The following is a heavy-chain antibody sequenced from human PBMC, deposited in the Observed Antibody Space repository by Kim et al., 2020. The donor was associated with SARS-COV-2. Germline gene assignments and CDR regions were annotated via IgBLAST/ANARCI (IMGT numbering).Heavy chain of an antibody. Sequence: SETLSLTCTVSGGSISSYYWSWIRQPPGKGLEWIGYIYYSGSTNYNPSLKSRVTISVDTSKNQFSLKLRTVTAADTAVYYCARDHREWLQYTANWYFDLWGRGPLVTVSS. V-gene: IGHV4-59*01. CDR2: IYYSGST. J-gene: IGHJ2*01. CDR1: GGSISSYY. D-gene: IGHD3-3*01. CDR3: ARDHREWLQYTANWYFDL.